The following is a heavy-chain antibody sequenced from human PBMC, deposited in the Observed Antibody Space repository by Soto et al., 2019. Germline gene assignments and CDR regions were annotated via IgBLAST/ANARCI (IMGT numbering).Heavy chain of an antibody. D-gene: IGHD6-19*01. J-gene: IGHJ4*02. Sequence: HPGGSLRLSCAASGFTFSSYSMNWVRQAPGKGLEWVSYISSSSSTIYYADSVKGRFTISRDNAKNSLYLQMNSLRDEDTAVYYCARDRQWLVRSVGYYFDYWGQGTLVTVSS. CDR3: ARDRQWLVRSVGYYFDY. CDR1: GFTFSSYS. CDR2: ISSSSSTI. V-gene: IGHV3-48*02.